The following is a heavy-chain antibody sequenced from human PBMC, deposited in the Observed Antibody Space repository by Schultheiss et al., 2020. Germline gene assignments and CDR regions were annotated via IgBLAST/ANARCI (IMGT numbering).Heavy chain of an antibody. J-gene: IGHJ4*03. CDR1: GGTFSRHN. V-gene: IGHV1-69*02. CDR2: VIPILDIT. Sequence: SVKVSCKASGGTFSRHNINWVRQAPGQGLEWMGRVIPILDITNYAQKFQGRVTITADKSTSTAYMDLSNLSSEDTAFYYCAGAYNLNDASFAYEYWGQGTMVNVYS. D-gene: IGHD1-1*01. CDR3: AGAYNLNDASFAYEY.